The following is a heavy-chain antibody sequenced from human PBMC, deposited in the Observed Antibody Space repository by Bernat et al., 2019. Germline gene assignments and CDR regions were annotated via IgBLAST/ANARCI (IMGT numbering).Heavy chain of an antibody. CDR1: GFTFSSYA. J-gene: IGHJ6*02. Sequence: EVQLVESGGGLVQPGGSLRLSCVASGFTFSSYAMTWVRQAPGKGLEWVSHISGNDGSTYYADSVEGRFTISRDNSKNTLYLQMNSLRAEDTAVYYCAKSPTTVTDYYYYYGMDVWGQGTTVIVSS. V-gene: IGHV3-23*04. CDR3: AKSPTTVTDYYYYYGMDV. CDR2: ISGNDGST. D-gene: IGHD4-17*01.